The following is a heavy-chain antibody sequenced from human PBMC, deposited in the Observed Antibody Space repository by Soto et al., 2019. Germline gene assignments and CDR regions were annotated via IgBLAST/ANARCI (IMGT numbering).Heavy chain of an antibody. J-gene: IGHJ4*02. Sequence: SLRLSCAASGFTVSSDYMSWVRQAPGKGLEWVSVIYTGGSTYYADSVKGRFTFSRDNARNSLYLQMNSLRDEDTAVYYCARQTWDYHSSNFDYWGLGTLVTVSS. CDR2: IYTGGST. D-gene: IGHD3-16*01. CDR3: ARQTWDYHSSNFDY. V-gene: IGHV3-66*04. CDR1: GFTVSSDY.